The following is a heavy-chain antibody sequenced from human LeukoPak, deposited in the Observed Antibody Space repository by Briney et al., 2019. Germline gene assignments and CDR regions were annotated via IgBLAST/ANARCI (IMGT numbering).Heavy chain of an antibody. Sequence: SETLSLTCTVSGGSISSYYWSWIRQPAEKGLEWIGHIYTSGSTNYNPSLKSRVTMSVDTSKNQFSLKLSSVTAADTAVYYCARALAARPHYYYYYYMDVWGKGTTVTVSS. J-gene: IGHJ6*03. CDR2: IYTSGST. V-gene: IGHV4-4*07. CDR3: ARALAARPHYYYYYYMDV. D-gene: IGHD6-6*01. CDR1: GGSISSYY.